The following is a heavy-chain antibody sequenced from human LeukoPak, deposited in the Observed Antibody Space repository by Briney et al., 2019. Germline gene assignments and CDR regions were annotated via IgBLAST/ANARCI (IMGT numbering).Heavy chain of an antibody. D-gene: IGHD3-3*01. CDR2: IYTSGST. Sequence: PSETLSLTCTVSGGSISSYYWSWIRQPAGKGLEWIGRIYTSGSTNYNPSLKGRVTMSVDTSKNQFSLKLSSVTAADTAVYYCARGDYDFWSGPVDAFDIWGQGTMVTVSS. J-gene: IGHJ3*02. CDR1: GGSISSYY. V-gene: IGHV4-4*07. CDR3: ARGDYDFWSGPVDAFDI.